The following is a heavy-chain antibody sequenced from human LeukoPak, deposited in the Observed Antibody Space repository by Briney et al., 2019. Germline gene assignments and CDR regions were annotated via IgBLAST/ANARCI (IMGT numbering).Heavy chain of an antibody. CDR1: GGSISSYY. J-gene: IGHJ4*02. D-gene: IGHD5-18*01. Sequence: PSETLSLACTVSGGSISSYYCSWIRQPPGKGLEWIGCIYYSGSTNYNPSLKCRVTISIDTSKNQFSLKLSSVTAADTAVYYCACFDRYAYPFDYWGQGTLVTVSS. CDR2: IYYSGST. CDR3: ACFDRYAYPFDY. V-gene: IGHV4-59*08.